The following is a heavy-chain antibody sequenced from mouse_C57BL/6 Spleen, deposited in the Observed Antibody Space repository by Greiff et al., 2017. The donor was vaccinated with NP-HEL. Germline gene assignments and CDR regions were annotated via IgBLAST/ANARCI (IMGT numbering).Heavy chain of an antibody. CDR2: ISYDGSN. D-gene: IGHD1-1*01. CDR1: GYSITSGYY. Sequence: DVKLVESGPGLVKPSQSLSLTCSVTGYSITSGYYWNWIRQFPGNKLEWMGYISYDGSNNYNPSLKNRISITRDTSKNQFFLKLNSVTTEDTATYYCAREDYGSSFAMDYWGQGTSVTVSS. CDR3: AREDYGSSFAMDY. J-gene: IGHJ4*01. V-gene: IGHV3-6*01.